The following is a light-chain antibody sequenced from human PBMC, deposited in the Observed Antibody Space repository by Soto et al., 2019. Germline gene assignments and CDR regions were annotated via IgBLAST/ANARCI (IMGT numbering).Light chain of an antibody. CDR1: QGISSY. J-gene: IGKJ3*01. CDR2: AAS. V-gene: IGKV1-9*01. CDR3: QQLNSLFT. Sequence: DIQLTQSPSFLSASVGDRVTITSRASQGISSYLAWYQQKPGKAPKLLTYAASSLQSGVPTRFRGSGSGTEFTLTISSLQPVDFATYYCQQLNSLFTFGPGTKVDIK.